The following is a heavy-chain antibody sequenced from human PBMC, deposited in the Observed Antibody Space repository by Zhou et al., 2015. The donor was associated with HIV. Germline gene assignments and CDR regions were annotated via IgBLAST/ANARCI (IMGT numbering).Heavy chain of an antibody. CDR3: ARGLSYYDSSAYLLDY. CDR1: GGTFSSYG. V-gene: IGHV1-69*12. Sequence: QVQLVQSGPEVKKPGSSVKVSCRASGGTFSSYGISWVRQAPGQGLEWMGGIIPMFGTTKYTQKFQGRVTITADESTSTAYMELSSLRSEDTAVYYCARGLSYYDSSAYLLDYWGQGTLVTVSS. D-gene: IGHD3-22*01. J-gene: IGHJ4*02. CDR2: IIPMFGTT.